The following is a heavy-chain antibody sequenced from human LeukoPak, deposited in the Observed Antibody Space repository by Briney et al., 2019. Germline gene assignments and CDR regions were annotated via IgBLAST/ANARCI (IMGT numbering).Heavy chain of an antibody. CDR1: GDSVNRVSNH. D-gene: IGHD2-21*01. CDR3: AKMVCGRSRPAGSWSDP. J-gene: IGHJ5*02. Sequence: SETMSLTCTVSGDSVNRVSNHWVWIRQPPGKGLEWIGSISYTGITSYNPSLTSRVSISFDTSKNQISLSVTSVTAADTSMYYCAKMVCGRSRPAGSWSDPWGQGTLVIVSS. V-gene: IGHV4-39*01. CDR2: ISYTGIT.